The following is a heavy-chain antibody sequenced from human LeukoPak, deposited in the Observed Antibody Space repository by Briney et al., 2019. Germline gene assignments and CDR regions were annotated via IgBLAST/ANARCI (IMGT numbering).Heavy chain of an antibody. V-gene: IGHV3-20*04. D-gene: IGHD3-10*01. CDR2: INWNGGST. CDR3: AKDEEAPMSGYFDY. CDR1: GFTFDDYG. Sequence: GGSLRLSCAASGFTFDDYGMSWVRQAPGKGLEWVSGINWNGGSTGYADSVKGRFTISRDNAKNSLYLQMNSLRAEDTAVYYCAKDEEAPMSGYFDYWGQGTLVTVSS. J-gene: IGHJ4*02.